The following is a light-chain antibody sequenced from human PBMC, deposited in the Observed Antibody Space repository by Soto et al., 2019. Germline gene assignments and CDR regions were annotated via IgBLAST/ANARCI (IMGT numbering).Light chain of an antibody. J-gene: IGLJ3*02. CDR3: HSYDSSLSGFWV. CDR1: SSNIGAGYD. Sequence: QSVLTQPPSVSGAPGQRVTISCTGSSSNIGAGYDVHWYQQLPGTAPKLLIYGNSNRPSGVPDRFSGSKSGTSASLAITGLQAEDEADDYCHSYDSSLSGFWVFGGGTKLTVL. V-gene: IGLV1-40*01. CDR2: GNS.